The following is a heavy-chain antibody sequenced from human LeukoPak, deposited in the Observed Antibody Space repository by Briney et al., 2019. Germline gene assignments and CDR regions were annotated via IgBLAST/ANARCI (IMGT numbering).Heavy chain of an antibody. V-gene: IGHV3-30*04. CDR1: GFSFSNYA. J-gene: IGHJ3*01. CDR3: AGESFDF. Sequence: GSLRLSCAASGFSFSNYAMDWVRQAPGKGLEWVAVISKDGSLKYYSDSVKGRFTVSRDNSIHTLYLEMNSPKTEDTAVYYCAGESFDFWSQGTMVTVSS. CDR2: ISKDGSLK.